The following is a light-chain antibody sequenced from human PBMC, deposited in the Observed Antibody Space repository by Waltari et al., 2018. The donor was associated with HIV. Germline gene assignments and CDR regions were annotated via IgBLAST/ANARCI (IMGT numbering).Light chain of an antibody. V-gene: IGKV4-1*01. Sequence: DIVMTQSPDSLAVSLGERATINCKSSQSVLYSSNNKNYLAWYQQKTGQAPKLLIYWASTRESGVPDRFSGSGSGTDFTLTISSLQAEDVAVYYCQQYYSSPLTFGQGTKLEIK. CDR1: QSVLYSSNNKNY. CDR2: WAS. CDR3: QQYYSSPLT. J-gene: IGKJ2*01.